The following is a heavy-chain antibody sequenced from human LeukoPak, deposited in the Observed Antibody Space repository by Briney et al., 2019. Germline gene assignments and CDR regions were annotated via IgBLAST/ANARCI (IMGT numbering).Heavy chain of an antibody. Sequence: GGSLRLSCAASGFTSSSYEMNWVRQAPGKGLEWVSYISSSGSTIYYADSVKGRFTISRDNAKNSLYLQMNSLRAEDTAVYYCAMHYYDSSGYYVFDYWGQGTLVTVSS. V-gene: IGHV3-48*03. CDR3: AMHYYDSSGYYVFDY. CDR1: GFTSSSYE. J-gene: IGHJ4*02. D-gene: IGHD3-22*01. CDR2: ISSSGSTI.